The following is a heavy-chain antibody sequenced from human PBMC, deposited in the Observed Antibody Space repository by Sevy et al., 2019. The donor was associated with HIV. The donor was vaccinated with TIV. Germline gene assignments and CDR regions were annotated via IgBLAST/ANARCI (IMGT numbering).Heavy chain of an antibody. J-gene: IGHJ3*02. CDR1: GGSISSYY. V-gene: IGHV4-59*01. Sequence: SETLSLTCTVSGGSISSYYWSWIRQPPGKGLEWIGYIYYSGSTNYNPSLKSRVTISVDTSKNQFSLKLSSVTAADTAVYYCARGYYDTLTGLDAFDIWGQGTMVTVSS. CDR2: IYYSGST. CDR3: ARGYYDTLTGLDAFDI. D-gene: IGHD3-9*01.